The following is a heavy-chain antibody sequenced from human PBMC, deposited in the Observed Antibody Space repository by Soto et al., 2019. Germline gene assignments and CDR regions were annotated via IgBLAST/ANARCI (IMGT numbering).Heavy chain of an antibody. J-gene: IGHJ4*02. CDR1: GGSISSGDYY. CDR3: ARCGDYGDYAFDY. D-gene: IGHD4-17*01. Sequence: SETLSLTCTVSGGSISSGDYYWTWIRQPPGKGLECIGYIYYSGSTYYNPSLKSRVAISIDTSKNQFSLKLTSVTAADTAVYYCARCGDYGDYAFDYWGQGALVTVSS. V-gene: IGHV4-30-4*01. CDR2: IYYSGST.